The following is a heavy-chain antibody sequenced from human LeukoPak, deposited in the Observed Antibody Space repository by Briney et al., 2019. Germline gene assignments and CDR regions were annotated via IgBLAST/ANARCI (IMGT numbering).Heavy chain of an antibody. V-gene: IGHV5-10-1*01. J-gene: IGHJ4*02. Sequence: GESLKISCKGSGYTFTNHWISWVRQMPGKGLGWMGKIDPSDSYTNYSPSFQGHVTISADKSISTAYLQWSSLKASDTAMYYCARAPDSDSGYDYFDYWGQGTLVTVSS. D-gene: IGHD5-12*01. CDR2: IDPSDSYT. CDR1: GYTFTNHW. CDR3: ARAPDSDSGYDYFDY.